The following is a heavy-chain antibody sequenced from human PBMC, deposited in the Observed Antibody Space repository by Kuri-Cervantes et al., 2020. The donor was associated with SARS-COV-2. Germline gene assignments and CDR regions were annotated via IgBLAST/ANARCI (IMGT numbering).Heavy chain of an antibody. V-gene: IGHV3-30-3*01. Sequence: GESLKISCAASGSTFSSYAMHWVRQAPGKGLEWVAVISYDGSNKYYADSVKGRFTISRDNSKNTLYLQMNSLRAEDTAVYYCARGDYYDSSGYYLHYFDYWGQGTRVTVSS. CDR1: GSTFSSYA. CDR2: ISYDGSNK. J-gene: IGHJ4*02. CDR3: ARGDYYDSSGYYLHYFDY. D-gene: IGHD3-22*01.